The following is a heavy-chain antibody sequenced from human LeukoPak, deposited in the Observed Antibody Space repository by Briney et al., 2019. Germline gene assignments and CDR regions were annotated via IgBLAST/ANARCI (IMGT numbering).Heavy chain of an antibody. J-gene: IGHJ4*02. Sequence: GGSLRLSCAASGFTFSSYAMSWVRQAPGKGLEWVSAISGSGGSTYYADSVKGRFTISRDNSKNTLYLQMSSLRAEDTAVYYCAKFYYYDSSGYYDYFDYWGQGTLVTVSS. CDR3: AKFYYYDSSGYYDYFDY. CDR1: GFTFSSYA. CDR2: ISGSGGST. D-gene: IGHD3-22*01. V-gene: IGHV3-23*01.